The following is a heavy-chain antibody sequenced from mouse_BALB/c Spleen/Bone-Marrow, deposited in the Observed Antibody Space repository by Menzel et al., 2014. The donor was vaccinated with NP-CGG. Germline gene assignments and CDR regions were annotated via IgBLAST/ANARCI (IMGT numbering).Heavy chain of an antibody. D-gene: IGHD2-14*01. CDR3: ARAYYRYAMDY. J-gene: IGHJ4*01. Sequence: EVKLLESGPGLVKPSQTVSLTCTVTGISITTGNYRWSWIRQFPGNKLEWIGFIYYSGTITYNPSLTSRTTITRDTSKNQFFLEMNFLTTEDTATYYCARAYYRYAMDYWGQGTSVTVSS. CDR2: IYYSGTI. V-gene: IGHV3-5*02. CDR1: GISITTGNYR.